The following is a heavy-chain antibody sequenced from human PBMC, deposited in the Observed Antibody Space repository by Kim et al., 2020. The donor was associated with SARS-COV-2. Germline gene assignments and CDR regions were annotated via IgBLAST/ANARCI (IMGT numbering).Heavy chain of an antibody. CDR3: AKGGRGGRYYFDY. V-gene: IGHV3-30-3*01. CDR1: GFTFSSCA. D-gene: IGHD3-16*01. J-gene: IGHJ4*01. CDR2: ISYDGSNK. Sequence: GGSLRLSCAASGFTFSSCAIHWVRQAPGKGLEWVAVISYDGSNKNYADSVKGRFTISRDNSISKNTLYLQMNSLRAEDTAVYYCAKGGRGGRYYFDYWG.